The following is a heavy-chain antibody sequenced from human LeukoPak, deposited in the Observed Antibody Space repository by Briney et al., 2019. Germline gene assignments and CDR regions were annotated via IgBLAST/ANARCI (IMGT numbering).Heavy chain of an antibody. D-gene: IGHD1-26*01. CDR1: GCTFSSYA. J-gene: IGHJ4*02. CDR2: ISSSGGDT. CDR3: TKGGSYAPLDY. V-gene: IGHV3-23*01. Sequence: GGSLRLSCAASGCTFSSYAMTWVRQAPGKGLEWVSAISSSGGDTIYADSVKGRLTISRDNSKNTLSLQMNSLRADDTAVYYCTKGGSYAPLDYWGQGALVTVSS.